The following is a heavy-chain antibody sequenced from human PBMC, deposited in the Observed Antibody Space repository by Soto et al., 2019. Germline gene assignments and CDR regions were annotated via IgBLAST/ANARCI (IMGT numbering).Heavy chain of an antibody. CDR1: GFSVSSNY. CDR3: ARPRHPRGTVCATSPLDP. V-gene: IGHV3-53*01. CDR2: HYSGGST. D-gene: IGHD1-26*01. Sequence: PVGSLRLSCAISGFSVSSNYLHWVRQAPGKGLEWVSVHYSGGSTYYADSVQGRFTIFSDKSNNTLHLQLRSGIADDTAAYFFARPRHPRGTVCATSPLDPWGQGTQVTVSS. J-gene: IGHJ5*02.